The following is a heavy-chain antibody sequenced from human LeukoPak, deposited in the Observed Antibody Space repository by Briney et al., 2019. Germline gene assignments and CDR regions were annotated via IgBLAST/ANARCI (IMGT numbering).Heavy chain of an antibody. CDR3: ARTASGSYFDAFDI. CDR2: IYYSGST. J-gene: IGHJ3*02. D-gene: IGHD1-26*01. CDR1: GGSISSSSYY. Sequence: SGTLSLTCTVSGGSISSSSYYWGWIRQPPGKGLEWIGSIYYSGSTYYNPSLKSRVTISVDTSKNQFSLKLSSVTAADTAVYYCARTASGSYFDAFDIWGQGTMVTVSS. V-gene: IGHV4-39*01.